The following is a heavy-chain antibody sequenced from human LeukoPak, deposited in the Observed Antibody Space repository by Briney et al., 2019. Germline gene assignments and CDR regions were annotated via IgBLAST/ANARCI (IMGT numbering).Heavy chain of an antibody. D-gene: IGHD3-10*01. Sequence: ASVKVSCKASGGTFSSYAISWVRQAPGQGLEWMGRIIPILGIANYAQKFQGRVTITADKSTSTAYMELSSLRSEDTAVYYCARTADDGSRDYWGQGTLVTVPS. CDR1: GGTFSSYA. V-gene: IGHV1-69*04. CDR2: IIPILGIA. J-gene: IGHJ4*02. CDR3: ARTADDGSRDY.